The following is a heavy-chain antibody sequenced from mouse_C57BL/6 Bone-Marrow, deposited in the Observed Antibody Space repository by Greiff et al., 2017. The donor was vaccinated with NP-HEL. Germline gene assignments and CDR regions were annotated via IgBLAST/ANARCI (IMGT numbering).Heavy chain of an antibody. Sequence: QVQLKQSGPGLVQPSQSLSITCTVSGFSLTSYGVHWVRQSPGQGLEWLGVIWSGGSTDYNAAFLSRLSISKDNSKSPAFFKMHSLQAEDTAVYYCAREGIPSYAMDYWGQGTSVTVSS. V-gene: IGHV2-2*01. CDR3: AREGIPSYAMDY. J-gene: IGHJ4*01. CDR2: IWSGGST. CDR1: GFSLTSYG.